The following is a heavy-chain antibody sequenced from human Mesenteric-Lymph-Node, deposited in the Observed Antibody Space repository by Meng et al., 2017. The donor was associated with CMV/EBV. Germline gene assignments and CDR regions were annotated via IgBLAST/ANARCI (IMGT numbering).Heavy chain of an antibody. CDR2: INPSGSIT. Sequence: ASVKVSCKASGGTFSSYAISWVRQAPGQGLEWMAVINPSGSITGYSEKFQGRITVTRDTSTSTVYMELGSLTSEDTAMYYCARDNSDSDTSWWFDPWGQGTLVTVSS. CDR3: ARDNSDSDTSWWFDP. V-gene: IGHV1-46*01. D-gene: IGHD2/OR15-2a*01. CDR1: GGTFSSYA. J-gene: IGHJ5*02.